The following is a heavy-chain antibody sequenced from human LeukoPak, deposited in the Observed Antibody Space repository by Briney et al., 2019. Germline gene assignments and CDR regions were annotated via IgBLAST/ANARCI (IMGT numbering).Heavy chain of an antibody. Sequence: SVTVSCTASGGTFNIYAISWVRQAPGQGLEWMGGIIPIFGTANYSQKFQGRVTITADESTSTAYMELSSLRSEDTAVYYCARGEGATTLLFDYWGQGTLVTVSS. CDR1: GGTFNIYA. CDR3: ARGEGATTLLFDY. D-gene: IGHD5-24*01. J-gene: IGHJ4*02. CDR2: IIPIFGTA. V-gene: IGHV1-69*13.